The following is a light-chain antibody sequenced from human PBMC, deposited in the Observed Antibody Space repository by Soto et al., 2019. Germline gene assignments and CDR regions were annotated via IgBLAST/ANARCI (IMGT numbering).Light chain of an antibody. V-gene: IGKV3-20*01. Sequence: EIGLTQSPVTLSLSPGARATLSFRASQSVSSSYLAWYQQKPGQAPRLLIYGASSRDTGIPDRFSGSGSGTDFTLTISRLEAEDFAVYYCQQYGRSSYTFGQGTKVDIK. CDR1: QSVSSSY. CDR2: GAS. CDR3: QQYGRSSYT. J-gene: IGKJ2*01.